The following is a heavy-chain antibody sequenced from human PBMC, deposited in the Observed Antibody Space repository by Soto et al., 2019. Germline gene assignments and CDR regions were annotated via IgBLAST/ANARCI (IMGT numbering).Heavy chain of an antibody. V-gene: IGHV3-33*01. CDR3: ARDVDTTGHFHRFDP. J-gene: IGHJ5*01. D-gene: IGHD5-18*01. CDR1: GFSLSGYG. Sequence: QVQLVESGGGVIQPGRSLRLSCEVSGFSLSGYGIHWVRQAPGKGLEWVAVIWYDGIRKNYADSVRGRFTVSRDSSKDMAYLQMDSLKVEDTALYYCARDVDTTGHFHRFDPWGQGVMVSVSS. CDR2: IWYDGIRK.